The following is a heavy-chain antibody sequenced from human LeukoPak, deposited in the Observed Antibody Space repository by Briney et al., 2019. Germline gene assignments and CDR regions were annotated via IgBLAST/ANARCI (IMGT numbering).Heavy chain of an antibody. J-gene: IGHJ4*02. CDR3: AKDQGNYDFWSGYYTPTYYFDY. CDR2: ISYDGSNK. D-gene: IGHD3-3*01. V-gene: IGHV3-30*18. CDR1: GFTFSSYW. Sequence: PGGSLRLSCAASGFTFSSYWMSWVRQAPGKGLEWVAVISYDGSNKYYADSVKGRFTISRDNSKNTLYLQMNSLRAEDTAVYYCAKDQGNYDFWSGYYTPTYYFDYWGQGTLVTVSS.